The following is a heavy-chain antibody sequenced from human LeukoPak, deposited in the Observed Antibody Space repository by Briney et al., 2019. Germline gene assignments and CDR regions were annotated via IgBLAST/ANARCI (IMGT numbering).Heavy chain of an antibody. J-gene: IGHJ3*02. Sequence: GGSLRLSCAASGFTVSSNYMSWVRQAPGKGLEWVSVIYSGGSTKYADSVKGRFTISRDNSKNTLYLQMNSLRAEDTAVYYCAKQYYYDSSGPPPGAFDIWGQGTMVTVSS. CDR1: GFTVSSNY. CDR2: IYSGGST. V-gene: IGHV3-66*02. CDR3: AKQYYYDSSGPPPGAFDI. D-gene: IGHD3-22*01.